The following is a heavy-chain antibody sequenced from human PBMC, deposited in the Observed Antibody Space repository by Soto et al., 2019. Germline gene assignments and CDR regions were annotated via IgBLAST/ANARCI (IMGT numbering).Heavy chain of an antibody. V-gene: IGHV1-2*02. CDR3: ARSLSPSDFDYRDSDNFYSWFDP. J-gene: IGHJ5*02. D-gene: IGHD3-22*01. CDR1: GYIFTGYY. Sequence: GASVKVSCKASGYIFTGYYMHWVRQAPGQGLEWMGWITPNSGGTNYAQKFRGRVTMTRDTSISTVYMELSRLGSDDTAVYYCARSLSPSDFDYRDSDNFYSWFDPWGQGTPVTVSS. CDR2: ITPNSGGT.